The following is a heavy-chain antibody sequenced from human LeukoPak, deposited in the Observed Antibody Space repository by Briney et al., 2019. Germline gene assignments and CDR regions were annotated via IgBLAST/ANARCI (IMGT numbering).Heavy chain of an antibody. Sequence: GESLKISCKGSGYSFTSYWIGWVRQMPGKGLEWMGIIYPGDSDTRYSPSFQGQVTISADKSISTAYLQWSSLKASDTAMYYCASYRGVLGHDSSGYWAWGFDLWGRGTLVTVSS. V-gene: IGHV5-51*01. J-gene: IGHJ2*01. CDR3: ASYRGVLGHDSSGYWAWGFDL. CDR2: IYPGDSDT. CDR1: GYSFTSYW. D-gene: IGHD3-22*01.